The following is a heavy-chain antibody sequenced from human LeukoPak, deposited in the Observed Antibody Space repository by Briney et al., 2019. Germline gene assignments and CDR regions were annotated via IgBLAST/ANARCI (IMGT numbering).Heavy chain of an antibody. V-gene: IGHV3-21*01. CDR1: GFTFSSYS. CDR3: ARDLDYPYSHDAFDI. CDR2: ISSSSSYI. Sequence: GGSLRLSCAASGFTFSSYSMNWVRQAPGKGLEWVSSISSSSSYIYYADSVKGRFTISRDNAKNSLYLQMNSLRAEDTAVYYCARDLDYPYSHDAFDIWGQGTMVTVSS. J-gene: IGHJ3*02. D-gene: IGHD1-26*01.